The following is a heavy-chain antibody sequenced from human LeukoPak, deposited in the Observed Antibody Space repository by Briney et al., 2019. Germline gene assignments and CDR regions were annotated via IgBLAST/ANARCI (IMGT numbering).Heavy chain of an antibody. D-gene: IGHD6-13*01. J-gene: IGHJ4*02. V-gene: IGHV2-5*02. CDR3: ALLYSSSWSSDFDY. CDR2: IYWDDDK. CDR1: GFSLSTSGVG. Sequence: SGPTLVKPTQTLTLTCTFSGFSLSTSGVGVGWIRQPPGKALEWLALIYWDDDKRYSPSLKSSLTITKDTSKNQVVLTMTNMDPVDTATYYCALLYSSSWSSDFDYWGQGTLVTVSS.